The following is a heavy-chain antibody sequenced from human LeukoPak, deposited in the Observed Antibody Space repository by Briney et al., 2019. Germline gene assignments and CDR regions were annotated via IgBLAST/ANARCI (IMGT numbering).Heavy chain of an antibody. Sequence: GGSLRLSCTASGFTFSSYAMSWVRQAPGKGLEWVSAISGSGGSTYYADSVKGRFTISRDNSKNTLYLQMNRLRAEDTAVYYCAKDPLGYDSSGYYYPDAFDIWGQGTMVTVSS. CDR1: GFTFSSYA. V-gene: IGHV3-23*01. D-gene: IGHD3-22*01. CDR2: ISGSGGST. J-gene: IGHJ3*02. CDR3: AKDPLGYDSSGYYYPDAFDI.